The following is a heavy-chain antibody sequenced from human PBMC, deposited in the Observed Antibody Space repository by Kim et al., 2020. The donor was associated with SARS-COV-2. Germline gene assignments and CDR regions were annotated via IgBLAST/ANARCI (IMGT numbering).Heavy chain of an antibody. D-gene: IGHD3-10*01. V-gene: IGHV3-7*01. Sequence: GGSLRLSCAASGFTFSTYLMTWVRQAPGKGLEWVANMRQDGSEKYFVDSVRGRFTISRDNAKNSLYLQMNSLRAEDTAVYYCARGGGSGNYYKDYFDYWGQGTLVTVSS. CDR2: MRQDGSEK. J-gene: IGHJ4*02. CDR1: GFTFSTYL. CDR3: ARGGGSGNYYKDYFDY.